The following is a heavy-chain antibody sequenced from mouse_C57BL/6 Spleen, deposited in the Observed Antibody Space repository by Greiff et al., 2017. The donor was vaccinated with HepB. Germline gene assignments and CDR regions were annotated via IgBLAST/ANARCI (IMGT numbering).Heavy chain of an antibody. Sequence: DVKLVESGGGLVQPKGSLKLSCAASGFSFNTYAMNWVRQAPGKGLEWVARIRSKSNNYATYYADSVKDRFTISRDDSESMLYLQMNNLKTEDTAMYYCVRHISSDAMDYWGQGTSVTVSS. J-gene: IGHJ4*01. CDR1: GFSFNTYA. CDR3: VRHISSDAMDY. D-gene: IGHD1-1*01. V-gene: IGHV10-1*01. CDR2: IRSKSNNYAT.